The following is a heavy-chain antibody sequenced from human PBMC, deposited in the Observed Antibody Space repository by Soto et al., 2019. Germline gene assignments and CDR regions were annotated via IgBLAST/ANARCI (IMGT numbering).Heavy chain of an antibody. CDR2: TSATGGST. D-gene: IGHD3-16*01. Sequence: EVQLLESGGDLAQPGGSLRLSCAASGFTFNNYAMSWVRQAPGKGLEWVSATSATGGSTYYGDSVKGRFTISRDNSKSTLYLQRNSLRADDTAVYYCAKGGSSARTYNWFDLWGQGTLVTVSS. CDR3: AKGGSSARTYNWFDL. J-gene: IGHJ5*02. CDR1: GFTFNNYA. V-gene: IGHV3-23*01.